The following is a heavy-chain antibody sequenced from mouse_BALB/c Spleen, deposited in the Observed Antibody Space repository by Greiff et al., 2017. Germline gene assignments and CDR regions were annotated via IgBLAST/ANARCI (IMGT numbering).Heavy chain of an antibody. V-gene: IGHV5-6*01. J-gene: IGHJ2*01. Sequence: EVQLVESGGDLVKPGGSLKLSCAASGFTFSSDGMSWVRQTPDKRQEWVATISSGGSYTYYPDSVKGRFTISRDNAKNTLYLQMSSLKSEDTAMYYCARHNWDGWGQGTTLTVSS. D-gene: IGHD4-1*01. CDR2: ISSGGSYT. CDR1: GFTFSSDG. CDR3: ARHNWDG.